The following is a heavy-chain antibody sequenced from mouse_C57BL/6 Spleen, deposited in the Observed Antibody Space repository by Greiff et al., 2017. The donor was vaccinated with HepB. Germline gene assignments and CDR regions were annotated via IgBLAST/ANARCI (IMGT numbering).Heavy chain of an antibody. CDR3: ARSLQVYYAMDY. CDR2: INPNNGGT. CDR1: GYTFTDYN. J-gene: IGHJ4*01. V-gene: IGHV1-18*01. D-gene: IGHD6-5*01. Sequence: VQLQQSGPELVKPGASVKIPCKASGYTFTDYNMDWVKQSHGKSLEWIGDINPNNGGTIYNQKFKGKATLTVDKSSSTAYMELRSLTSEDTAVYYCARSLQVYYAMDYWGQGTSVTVSS.